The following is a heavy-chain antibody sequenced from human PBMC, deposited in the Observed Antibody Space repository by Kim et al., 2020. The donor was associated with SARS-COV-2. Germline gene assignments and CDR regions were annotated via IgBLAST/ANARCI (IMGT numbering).Heavy chain of an antibody. V-gene: IGHV3-7*03. D-gene: IGHD5-18*01. Sequence: GGSLRLSCAASGFTFSSYWMSWVRQAPGKGLEWVANIKQDGSEKYYVDSVKGRFTISRDNAKNSLYLQMNSLRAEDTAVYYCARERYGYGSLVDYWGQGTLVTVSS. CDR2: IKQDGSEK. CDR1: GFTFSSYW. J-gene: IGHJ4*02. CDR3: ARERYGYGSLVDY.